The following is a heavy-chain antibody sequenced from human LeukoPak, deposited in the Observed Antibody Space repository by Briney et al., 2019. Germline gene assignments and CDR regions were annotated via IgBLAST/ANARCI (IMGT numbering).Heavy chain of an antibody. CDR1: GFTFSTYW. CDR3: ARGSPPATPFDY. V-gene: IGHV3-7*01. J-gene: IGHJ4*02. CDR2: IKQDGSEK. D-gene: IGHD2-15*01. Sequence: GGSLRLSCAASGFTFSTYWMTWVRQAPGKGLEWVANIKQDGSEKYYVDSVKGRFTISRDNAKNSLYLQMNSLRAEDTPVYYCARGSPPATPFDYWGQGTLVTVSS.